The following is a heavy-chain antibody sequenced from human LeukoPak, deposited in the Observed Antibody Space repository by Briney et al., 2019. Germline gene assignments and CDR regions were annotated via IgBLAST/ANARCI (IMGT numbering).Heavy chain of an antibody. J-gene: IGHJ4*02. Sequence: PGGSLRLSCAASGFTFSSYWMSWVRQAPGKGLEWVANIKQDGSEKYYVDSVKGRFTISRDNAKNSLYLQMNSLRAEDTAVYYCARDPPQALAAAGLFDYWGQGTLVTVSS. CDR3: ARDPPQALAAAGLFDY. CDR2: IKQDGSEK. V-gene: IGHV3-7*01. CDR1: GFTFSSYW. D-gene: IGHD6-13*01.